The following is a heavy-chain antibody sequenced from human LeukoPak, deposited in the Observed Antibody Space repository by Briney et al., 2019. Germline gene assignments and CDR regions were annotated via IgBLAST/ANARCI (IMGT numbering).Heavy chain of an antibody. V-gene: IGHV3-11*05. CDR1: GFTFSDYY. CDR3: ARGKRGDLRDGSWYFDY. Sequence: PGESLRLSCAASGFTFSDYYMSWIRQAPGKGLEWISYISSGSTYTNNPDSVKGRFTISRDNAKNSLYLQMNSLRVEDTAIYYCARGKRGDLRDGSWYFDYWGQGTLVTVSS. D-gene: IGHD5-24*01. CDR2: ISSGSTYT. J-gene: IGHJ4*02.